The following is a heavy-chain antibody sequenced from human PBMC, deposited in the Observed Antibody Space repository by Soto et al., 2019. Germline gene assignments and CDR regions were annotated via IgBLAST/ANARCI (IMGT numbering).Heavy chain of an antibody. Sequence: GGSLRLSCAASGFTFSNAWMNWVRQAPGKGLEWVGRIKSKTDGGTTDYAAPVKGRFTISRDDSKNTLYLQMNSLKTEDTAVYYCTTAGQQLGYYYYYGMDVWGQGTTVTVSS. D-gene: IGHD6-13*01. CDR1: GFTFSNAW. V-gene: IGHV3-15*07. CDR2: IKSKTDGGTT. CDR3: TTAGQQLGYYYYYGMDV. J-gene: IGHJ6*02.